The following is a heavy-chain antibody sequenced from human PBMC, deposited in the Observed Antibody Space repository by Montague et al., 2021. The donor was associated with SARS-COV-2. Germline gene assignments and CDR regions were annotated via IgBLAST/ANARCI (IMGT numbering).Heavy chain of an antibody. CDR3: AKNFPGQFYFDD. Sequence: RLSWSASGFTFSTYAMNWVRQAPGKGLEWVSGISSGGNKHHADSVKGRFTISRDDSRNTLYLQMHSLRAEDTAMYYCAKNFPGQFYFDDWGRGIRVAVSS. V-gene: IGHV3-23*01. CDR1: GFTFSTYA. J-gene: IGHJ4*02. D-gene: IGHD2/OR15-2a*01. CDR2: ISSGGNK.